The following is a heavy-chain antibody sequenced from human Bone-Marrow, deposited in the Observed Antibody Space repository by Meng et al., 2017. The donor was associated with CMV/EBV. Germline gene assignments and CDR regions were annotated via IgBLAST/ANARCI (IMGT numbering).Heavy chain of an antibody. V-gene: IGHV3-7*01. Sequence: GGSLRLSCAASGFTFSSYWMSWVRQAPGKGLEWVANIKQDGSEKYYVDSVKGRFTISRDNAKNSLYLQMNSLRAEDTAVYYCARDPVEMATIDYYYYGMDVWGQGTTVTVSS. CDR2: IKQDGSEK. CDR1: GFTFSSYW. CDR3: ARDPVEMATIDYYYYGMDV. D-gene: IGHD5-24*01. J-gene: IGHJ6*02.